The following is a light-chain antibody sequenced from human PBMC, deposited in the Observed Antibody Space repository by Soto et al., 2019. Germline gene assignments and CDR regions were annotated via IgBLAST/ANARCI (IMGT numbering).Light chain of an antibody. CDR1: SSNIGAGYG. Sequence: QSVLTQPPSVSGAPGQRVTISCTGTSSNIGAGYGVHWYQQLPGTAPKLLIYTANYRASGVPDRFSGSRSGTSASLAITGLQADDEADYFCQSYDSSLSAVVFGGGTKLTVL. V-gene: IGLV1-40*01. CDR2: TAN. CDR3: QSYDSSLSAVV. J-gene: IGLJ2*01.